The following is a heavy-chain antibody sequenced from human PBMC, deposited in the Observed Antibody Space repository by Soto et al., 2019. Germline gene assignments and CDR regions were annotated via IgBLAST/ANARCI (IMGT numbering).Heavy chain of an antibody. Sequence: GASVKISCKASGYTFTSYGISWVRQAPGQGLEWMGGISAYNGNTNYAQKLQGRVTMTTDTSTSTAYMEQRSLRSADTAVYYCGRHRVRHDFWSGPNNIYVDYWGQGTLVTVSS. CDR2: ISAYNGNT. D-gene: IGHD3-3*01. V-gene: IGHV1-18*01. CDR1: GYTFTSYG. J-gene: IGHJ4*02. CDR3: GRHRVRHDFWSGPNNIYVDY.